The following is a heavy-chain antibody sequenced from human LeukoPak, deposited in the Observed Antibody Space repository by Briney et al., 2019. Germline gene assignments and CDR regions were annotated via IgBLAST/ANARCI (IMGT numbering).Heavy chain of an antibody. J-gene: IGHJ4*02. D-gene: IGHD6-13*01. CDR3: ATDSDPWGPAAGTIDY. CDR1: GHAPSDLS. Sequence: ASVKVSCKISGHAPSDLSIHWVRQAPGRGPEWMGGFDPEVGDKMHAQKFQGRVTMTEDTSTDTAYMELNSLRSEDTAVYYCATDSDPWGPAAGTIDYWGQGTLVTVPS. V-gene: IGHV1-24*01. CDR2: FDPEVGDK.